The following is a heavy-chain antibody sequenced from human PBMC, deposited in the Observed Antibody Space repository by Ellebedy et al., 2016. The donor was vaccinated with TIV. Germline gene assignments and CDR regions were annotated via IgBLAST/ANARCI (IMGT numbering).Heavy chain of an antibody. CDR3: SNGRDGWFLDY. CDR2: ISYDGSRK. J-gene: IGHJ4*02. V-gene: IGHV3-30*02. Sequence: GGSLRLXXAASGFTFRSYGMHWVRQAPGKGLECVATISYDGSRKYYADSVRGRFTVSRDNSRKTLYLHMNSLRAEDTAVYCCSNGRDGWFLDYWGLGTRVTVSS. D-gene: IGHD6-19*01. CDR1: GFTFRSYG.